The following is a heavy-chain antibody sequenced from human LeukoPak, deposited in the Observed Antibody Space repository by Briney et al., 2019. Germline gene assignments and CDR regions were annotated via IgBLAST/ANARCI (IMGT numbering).Heavy chain of an antibody. J-gene: IGHJ3*02. V-gene: IGHV5-51*01. D-gene: IGHD3-22*01. CDR1: GYSFTSYW. CDR3: ARRPYYYDSSVIVDAFDI. Sequence: GESLKISCKGSGYSFTSYWIGWVRQMPGKGLEWMGIIYPGDSDTRYSPSFQGQVTISADKSISTAYLQWSSLKASDTAMYYCARRPYYYDSSVIVDAFDIWGQGTMVTVSS. CDR2: IYPGDSDT.